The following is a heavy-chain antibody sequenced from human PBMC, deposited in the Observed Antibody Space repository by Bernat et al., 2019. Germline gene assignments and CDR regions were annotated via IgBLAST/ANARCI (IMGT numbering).Heavy chain of an antibody. Sequence: QVQLVESGGGVVQPGRSLRLSCAASGFTFSSYGMHWVRQAPGKGLEWVAVIWYDGSNKYYADSVKGRFTISRDNSKNTLYLQMNSLRAEDTAVYYCARDDHATNYYYYGMDVWGQGTTVTVSS. J-gene: IGHJ6*02. CDR2: IWYDGSNK. CDR3: ARDDHATNYYYYGMDV. V-gene: IGHV3-33*01. CDR1: GFTFSSYG.